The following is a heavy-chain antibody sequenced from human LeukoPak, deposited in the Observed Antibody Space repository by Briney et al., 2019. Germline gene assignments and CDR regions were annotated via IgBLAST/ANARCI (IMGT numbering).Heavy chain of an antibody. V-gene: IGHV1-69*13. CDR3: TRGHHGLEY. CDR1: GYTLTELS. J-gene: IGHJ4*02. CDR2: IIPIFGTA. Sequence: SVKVSCKVSGYTLTELSMHWVRQAPGQGLEWMGGIIPIFGTANYAQKFQGRVTITADESTSTAYMELSSLRSEDTAVYYCTRGHHGLEYWGQGTLVTVSS. D-gene: IGHD1-14*01.